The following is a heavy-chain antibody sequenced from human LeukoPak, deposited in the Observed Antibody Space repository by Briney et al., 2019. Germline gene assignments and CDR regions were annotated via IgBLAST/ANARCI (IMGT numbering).Heavy chain of an antibody. CDR3: ATDVSSTSNWEFDH. CDR2: INANSGGT. Sequence: GASVKVSCKTSGYTFADYFIHWVRQAPGQGLEWMGRINANSGGTEYEQKFQGRVTMTRDTSISTAYLEVSWLISDDTAIYYCATDVSSTSNWEFDHWGQGTLVTVSS. V-gene: IGHV1-2*06. D-gene: IGHD1-26*01. J-gene: IGHJ4*02. CDR1: GYTFADYF.